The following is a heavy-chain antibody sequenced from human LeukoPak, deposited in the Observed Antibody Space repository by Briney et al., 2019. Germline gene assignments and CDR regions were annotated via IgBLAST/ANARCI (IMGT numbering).Heavy chain of an antibody. CDR3: ARLWLLNLDK. CDR2: MYHSGNT. J-gene: IGHJ4*02. Sequence: PSGTLSLTCAVSGGSISSDNWWSWVRQPPGKGLEWIGDMYHSGNTKYNPSLKSRVTISVDKSKNQFSLKLSSVTAADTAVYYCARLWLLNLDKWGQGTLVTVSS. CDR1: GGSISSDNW. D-gene: IGHD6-19*01. V-gene: IGHV4-4*02.